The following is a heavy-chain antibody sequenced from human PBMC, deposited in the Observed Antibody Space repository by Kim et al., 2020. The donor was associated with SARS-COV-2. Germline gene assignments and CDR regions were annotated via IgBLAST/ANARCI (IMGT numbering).Heavy chain of an antibody. V-gene: IGHV4-59*08. D-gene: IGHD3-10*01. J-gene: IGHJ4*02. CDR3: ARHGSPRSPLLY. CDR1: GGSISSYY. Sequence: SETLSLTCTVSGGSISSYYWSWIRQPPGKGLEWIWYIFSSGSTHYNPSLKSRVTITVDTSKNQFSLKLSSVTAADTAVYYCARHGSPRSPLLYWGQGTLVTVSS. CDR2: IFSSGST.